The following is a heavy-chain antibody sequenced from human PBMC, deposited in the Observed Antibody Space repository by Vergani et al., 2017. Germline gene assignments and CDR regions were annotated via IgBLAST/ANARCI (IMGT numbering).Heavy chain of an antibody. Sequence: VQLVESGGGVVQPGRSLRLSCAASGFTFSSYGMHWVRQAPGKGLEWVAVISYDGSNKYYADSVKGRFTISRDNSKNTLYLQMNSLRAEDTAVYYCARKRGRYYDFWSGYQRGDDAFDIWGQGTMVTVSS. CDR3: ARKRGRYYDFWSGYQRGDDAFDI. D-gene: IGHD3-3*01. J-gene: IGHJ3*02. CDR1: GFTFSSYG. CDR2: ISYDGSNK. V-gene: IGHV3-30*03.